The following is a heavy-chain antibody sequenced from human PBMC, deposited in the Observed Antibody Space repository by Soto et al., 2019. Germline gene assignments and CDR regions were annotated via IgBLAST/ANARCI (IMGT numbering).Heavy chain of an antibody. Sequence: QVQLVQSGAEVKKPGSSVKVSCKASGGTFSSYSITWVRQAPGQGLEWMGEIIPIFGTANYEQKFQGRVTITADESTRTAYMALSSLRSGDTAVYYCARDGGRHSGGIDYWGQGTVVNVS. CDR1: GGTFSSYS. CDR3: ARDGGRHSGGIDY. J-gene: IGHJ4*02. D-gene: IGHD1-26*01. CDR2: IIPIFGTA. V-gene: IGHV1-69*01.